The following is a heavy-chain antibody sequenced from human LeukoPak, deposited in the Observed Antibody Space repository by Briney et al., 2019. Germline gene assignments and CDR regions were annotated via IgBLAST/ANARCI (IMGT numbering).Heavy chain of an antibody. CDR2: INPNSGGT. Sequence: GASVKVSCKASGYTFTSYYMHWVRQAPGQRLEWMGRINPNSGGTNYAQKFQGRVTMTRDTSISTAYMELSRLRSDDTAVYYCARTSINPQWLASTNWFDPWGQGTLVTVSS. CDR3: ARTSINPQWLASTNWFDP. J-gene: IGHJ5*02. D-gene: IGHD6-19*01. V-gene: IGHV1-2*06. CDR1: GYTFTSYY.